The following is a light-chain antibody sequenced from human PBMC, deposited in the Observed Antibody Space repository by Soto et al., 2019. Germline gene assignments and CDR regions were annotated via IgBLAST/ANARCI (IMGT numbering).Light chain of an antibody. V-gene: IGKV1-39*01. CDR1: QSISNY. CDR2: GAS. Sequence: DIQMTQSPSSLSASVGDRVTITCRASQSISNYLNWYQQKPGKAPKVLIYGASSLQKGVPSRFSGSGSGTDFTLTISGLQPEDFAIYYCQQTYSTPRTFGQGTNLDIK. J-gene: IGKJ2*02. CDR3: QQTYSTPRT.